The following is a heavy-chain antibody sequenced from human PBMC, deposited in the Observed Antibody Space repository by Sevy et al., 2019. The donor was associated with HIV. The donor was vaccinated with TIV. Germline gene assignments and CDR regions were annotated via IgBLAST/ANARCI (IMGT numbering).Heavy chain of an antibody. CDR2: IGSSNSYI. Sequence: GGSLRLSCAASGFSFSSYSINWVRQAPGKGLEWVASIGSSNSYIYYADSVKGRFTISRDNAKNSLFLQMNTLRAEDTAGYYCARSYSSNRYNLYYVEYWGQGTPVTVSS. J-gene: IGHJ4*02. D-gene: IGHD6-13*01. V-gene: IGHV3-21*01. CDR3: ARSYSSNRYNLYYVEY. CDR1: GFSFSSYS.